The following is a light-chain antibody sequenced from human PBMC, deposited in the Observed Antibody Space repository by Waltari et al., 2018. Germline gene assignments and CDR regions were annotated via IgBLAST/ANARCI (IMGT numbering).Light chain of an antibody. CDR2: AAS. CDR3: QQFSGILWT. V-gene: IGKV1-NL1*01. Sequence: DIKMTQSPSYLAASVGDRVTITCRASQDIRNALAWYQQKPGKAPKLLLYAASRLESGVPSRFSGSGSGTDYTLTITGLQPEDSATYYCQQFSGILWTFGQGTKVEIK. J-gene: IGKJ1*01. CDR1: QDIRNA.